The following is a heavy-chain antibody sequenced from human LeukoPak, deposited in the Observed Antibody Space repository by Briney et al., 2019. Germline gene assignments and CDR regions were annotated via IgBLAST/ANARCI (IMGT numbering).Heavy chain of an antibody. CDR1: GGSISSYY. D-gene: IGHD3-10*02. Sequence: SETLSLTCTVSGGSISSYYWSWIRQPPRKGLEWIGYIYYSGSTNYNPSLKSRVTISVDTSKNQFSLKLSSVTAADTAVYYCARSAYVHPSLYYYYMDVWGKGTTVTVSS. CDR3: ARSAYVHPSLYYYYMDV. CDR2: IYYSGST. V-gene: IGHV4-59*01. J-gene: IGHJ6*03.